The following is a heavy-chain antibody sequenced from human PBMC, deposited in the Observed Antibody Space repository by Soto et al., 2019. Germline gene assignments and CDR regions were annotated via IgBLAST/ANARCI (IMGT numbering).Heavy chain of an antibody. CDR2: IKSKTDGGQT. J-gene: IGHJ4*02. CDR1: GFTFSNAW. Sequence: GGSLRLSCAASGFTFSNAWMSWVRQAPGKGLEWVGRIKSKTDGGQTEYAAPVKGRFTISRDNSKTTPYQQKNSQKTEDTAEYYCTTYEDYGDLFWASWGQGTLVTVPS. V-gene: IGHV3-15*01. CDR3: TTYEDYGDLFWAS. D-gene: IGHD4-17*01.